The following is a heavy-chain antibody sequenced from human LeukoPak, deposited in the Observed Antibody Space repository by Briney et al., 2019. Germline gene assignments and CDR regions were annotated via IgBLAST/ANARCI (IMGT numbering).Heavy chain of an antibody. D-gene: IGHD5-18*01. V-gene: IGHV4-39*07. J-gene: IGHJ5*02. CDR1: GGSISSSSYY. CDR3: ARGLYTFGP. Sequence: PSETLSLTCTVSGGSISSSSYYWGWIRQPPGKGLEWIGSIYYSGSTYYNPSLKSRVTISVDTSKNQFSLKLSSVTAADTAVYFCARGLYTFGPWGQGTLVTVSS. CDR2: IYYSGST.